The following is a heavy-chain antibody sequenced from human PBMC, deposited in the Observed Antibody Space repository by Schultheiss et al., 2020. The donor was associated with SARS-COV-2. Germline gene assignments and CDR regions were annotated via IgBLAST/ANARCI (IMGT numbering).Heavy chain of an antibody. CDR3: ARVPWDQDY. D-gene: IGHD1-26*01. Sequence: ASVKVSCKASGGTFSSYAISWVRQAPGQGLEWMGWINRNDAGTNYAQKFQGRVTMTRDTSISTAYMELSRLTSDDTAMYYCARVPWDQDYWGQGTLVTVSS. CDR2: INRNDAGT. V-gene: IGHV1-2*02. CDR1: GGTFSSYA. J-gene: IGHJ4*02.